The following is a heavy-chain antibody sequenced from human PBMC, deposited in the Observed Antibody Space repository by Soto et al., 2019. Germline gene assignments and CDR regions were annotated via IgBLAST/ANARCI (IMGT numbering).Heavy chain of an antibody. Sequence: KSSETLSLTCAVSGGSISSSNWWSWVRQPPGKGLEWIGEIYHSGSTNYNPSLKSRVTISVDKSKNQFSLKLSSVTAADTAVYYCARHRGVTISLYGMDVWGQGTTVTVSS. J-gene: IGHJ6*02. CDR2: IYHSGST. V-gene: IGHV4-4*02. CDR1: GGSISSSNW. CDR3: ARHRGVTISLYGMDV. D-gene: IGHD3-9*01.